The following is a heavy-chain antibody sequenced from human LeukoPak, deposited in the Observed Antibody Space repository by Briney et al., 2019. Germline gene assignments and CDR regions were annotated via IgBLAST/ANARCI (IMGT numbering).Heavy chain of an antibody. V-gene: IGHV3-30*02. CDR3: AKDWRRIVVVGPITRHGNYMDV. Sequence: GRSLRLSCAASGFTFSNYAMHWVRQAPGKGLEWVAFIRYDGSNKYFADSLKGRFTISRDNSKNTLYLQMNSLRPEDTAVYYCAKDWRRIVVVGPITRHGNYMDVWGKGTTVTISS. D-gene: IGHD2-15*01. CDR2: IRYDGSNK. CDR1: GFTFSNYA. J-gene: IGHJ6*03.